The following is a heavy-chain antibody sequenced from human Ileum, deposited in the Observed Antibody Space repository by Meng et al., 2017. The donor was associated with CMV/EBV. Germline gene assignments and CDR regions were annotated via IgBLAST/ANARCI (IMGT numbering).Heavy chain of an antibody. CDR1: GGSISSGDYW. D-gene: IGHD3-10*01. V-gene: IGHV4-30-4*08. Sequence: VQLQESGPGRLNPSQTLSLPCTVSGGSISSGDYWWSWIRQPPGMGLEWIGYISYSGSTYYNPSLRSRVTVSVDTSNNQFSLDLRSGTAADTAVYYCARAVAGWYFDLWGRGTLVTVSS. J-gene: IGHJ2*01. CDR2: ISYSGST. CDR3: ARAVAGWYFDL.